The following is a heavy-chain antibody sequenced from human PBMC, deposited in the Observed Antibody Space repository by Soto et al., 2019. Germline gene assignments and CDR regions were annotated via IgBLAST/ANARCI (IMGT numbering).Heavy chain of an antibody. Sequence: GGSLRLSCAASGFTFSSYAMSWVRQAPGKGLEWVSAISGSGGSTYYADSVKGRFTISRDNSKNTLYLQMNSLRAEDTAVYYCEEPLNPIDGPRWGQGTMVTVSS. CDR2: ISGSGGST. CDR1: GFTFSSYA. V-gene: IGHV3-23*01. J-gene: IGHJ3*01. CDR3: EEPLNPIDGPR.